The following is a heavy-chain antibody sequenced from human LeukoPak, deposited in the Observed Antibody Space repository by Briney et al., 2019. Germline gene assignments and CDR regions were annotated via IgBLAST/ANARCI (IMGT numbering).Heavy chain of an antibody. J-gene: IGHJ6*03. V-gene: IGHV1-69*13. Sequence: GASVKVSCKASGGTFSSYAISWVRQAPGQGLEWMGGIIPIFGTANYAQKFQGRVTITADESTSTAYMELSSLRSEDTAVYYCASVGGGGATSRGNYYYVDVWGKGTTVTISS. CDR1: GGTFSSYA. CDR2: IIPIFGTA. D-gene: IGHD1-26*01. CDR3: ASVGGGGATSRGNYYYVDV.